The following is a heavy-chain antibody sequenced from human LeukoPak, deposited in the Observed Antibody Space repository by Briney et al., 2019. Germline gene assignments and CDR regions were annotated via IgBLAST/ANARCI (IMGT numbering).Heavy chain of an antibody. CDR1: GGSFSGYY. D-gene: IGHD2-2*01. V-gene: IGHV4-34*01. CDR2: INHSGST. J-gene: IGHJ4*02. CDR3: ARGRSTSLD. Sequence: SETLSLTCAVYGGSFSGYYWSWIRQPPGKGLEWIGEINHSGSTNYNPSLKSRVTISVDTSKNQFSLKLSSVTAADTAVYYCARGRSTSLDWGQGTLVTVSS.